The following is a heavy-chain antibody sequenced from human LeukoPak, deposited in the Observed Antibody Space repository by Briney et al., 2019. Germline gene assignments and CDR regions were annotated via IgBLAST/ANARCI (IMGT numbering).Heavy chain of an antibody. Sequence: GGSLRLSCAASGFTFTSYWMHWVRQVPGKGLVWVSRINSDGSGTTYADSVKGRFSISRDNAKNSLFLQMNSLRDEDTAVYYCARDPPRYCSDGSCYHDYWGQGTLVTVSS. CDR3: ARDPPRYCSDGSCYHDY. J-gene: IGHJ4*02. D-gene: IGHD2-15*01. CDR2: INSDGSGT. CDR1: GFTFTSYW. V-gene: IGHV3-74*01.